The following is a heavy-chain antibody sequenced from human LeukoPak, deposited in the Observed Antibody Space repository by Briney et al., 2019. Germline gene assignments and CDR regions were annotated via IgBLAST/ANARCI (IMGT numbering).Heavy chain of an antibody. J-gene: IGHJ6*03. CDR3: ARETSQKGAHYMDV. D-gene: IGHD3-16*01. CDR1: GGSISSSSYY. V-gene: IGHV4-61*01. CDR2: IYYSGST. Sequence: SETLSLTCTVSGGSISSSSYYWGWIRQPPGKGLEWIGYIYYSGSTNYNPSLKSRVTISVDTSKNQFSLKLTSVTAADTAVYYCARETSQKGAHYMDVWGKGTTVTISS.